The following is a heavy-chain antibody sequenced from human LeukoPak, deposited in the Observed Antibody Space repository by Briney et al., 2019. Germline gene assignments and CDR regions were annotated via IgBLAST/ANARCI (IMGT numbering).Heavy chain of an antibody. CDR3: AKDSFVFGDYGSGSYPNFDY. CDR1: GFTFSSYA. CDR2: ISGSGGST. J-gene: IGHJ4*02. D-gene: IGHD3-10*01. Sequence: GGSLRLSCAASGFTFSSYAMSWVRQAPGKGLEWVSAISGSGGSTYYADSVKGRFTISRDNSKNTLYLQMNSLRAEDTAVYYCAKDSFVFGDYGSGSYPNFDYWGQGTLVTVSS. V-gene: IGHV3-23*01.